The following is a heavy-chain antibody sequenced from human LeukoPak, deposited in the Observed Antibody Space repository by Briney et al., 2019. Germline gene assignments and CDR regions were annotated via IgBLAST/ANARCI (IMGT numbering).Heavy chain of an antibody. CDR3: ARGCTMVRGVMGGGCSDY. J-gene: IGHJ4*02. Sequence: ASVKVSCKASGYTFTSYYMHWVRQAPGQGLEWMGIINPSGGSTSYAQKFQGRVTITRNTSISTAYMELSSLRSEDTAVYYCARGCTMVRGVMGGGCSDYWGQGTLVTVSS. D-gene: IGHD3-10*01. V-gene: IGHV1-46*01. CDR2: INPSGGST. CDR1: GYTFTSYY.